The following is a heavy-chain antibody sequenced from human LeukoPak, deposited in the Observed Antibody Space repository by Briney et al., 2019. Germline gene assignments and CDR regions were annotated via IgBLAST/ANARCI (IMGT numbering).Heavy chain of an antibody. V-gene: IGHV1-2*04. CDR1: GYNFTGYY. J-gene: IGHJ6*04. CDR2: INPTSGGT. D-gene: IGHD3-10*01. Sequence: ASVKVSCKASGYNFTGYYMHWVRQAPGQGLEWMGWINPTSGGTNYAQKFQGWVTMTRDTSISTAYMELSRLRSDDTAVYYCPRERGELWFGETYYGMDVWGKGTTVTVSS. CDR3: PRERGELWFGETYYGMDV.